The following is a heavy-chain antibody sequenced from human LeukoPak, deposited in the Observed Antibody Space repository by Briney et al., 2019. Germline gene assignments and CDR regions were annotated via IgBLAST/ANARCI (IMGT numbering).Heavy chain of an antibody. J-gene: IGHJ4*02. Sequence: GESLKISCKGSGYNFDSYWIGWVRQMPGKGPEWMVIIYPGDSDIKYSPSFEGQVTISADKSNSTAYLQWSSLKASDTAMYYCARRSSSGGYYFDYWGRGTLVTVSS. CDR3: ARRSSSGGYYFDY. CDR1: GYNFDSYW. D-gene: IGHD3-16*01. CDR2: IYPGDSDI. V-gene: IGHV5-51*01.